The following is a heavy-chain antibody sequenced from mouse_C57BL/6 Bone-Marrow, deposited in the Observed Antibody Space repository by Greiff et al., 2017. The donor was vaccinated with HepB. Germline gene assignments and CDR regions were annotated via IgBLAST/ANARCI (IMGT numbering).Heavy chain of an antibody. CDR2: INPSSGYT. CDR3: ARWGKYYAMDY. Sequence: QVQLQQSGAELARPGASVKMSCKASGYTFTSYTMHWVKQRPGQGLEWIGYINPSSGYTKYIQKFKDKATLTADKSSSTAYMQLSSLTSEDSAVYYCARWGKYYAMDYWGQGTSVTVSS. J-gene: IGHJ4*01. CDR1: GYTFTSYT. V-gene: IGHV1-4*01.